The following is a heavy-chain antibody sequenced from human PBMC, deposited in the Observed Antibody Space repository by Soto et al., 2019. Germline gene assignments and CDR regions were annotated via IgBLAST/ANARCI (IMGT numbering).Heavy chain of an antibody. CDR2: IYHSGST. CDR1: GGSTSSGGYS. Sequence: PSETLSLTCAFSGGSTSSGGYSWSWVRQPPGKGLEWIGYIYHSGSTYYNPSLKSRVTISVDTSKNQFSLKLSSVTAADTAVYYCARDTSVDSSGNWFDPWGQGTLVTVSS. V-gene: IGHV4-30-2*01. D-gene: IGHD6-19*01. CDR3: ARDTSVDSSGNWFDP. J-gene: IGHJ5*02.